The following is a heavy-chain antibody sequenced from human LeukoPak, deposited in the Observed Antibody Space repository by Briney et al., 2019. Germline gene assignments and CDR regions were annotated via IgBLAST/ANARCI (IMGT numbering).Heavy chain of an antibody. Sequence: SETLSLTCAVYGGSFSGYYWSWIRQPPGKGLEWIGEINHSGSTNYNSSLKSRVTISVDTSRNQFSLKLSSATAADTAVYYCARIMLSWREFGCWGQGTLVTVSS. V-gene: IGHV4-34*01. CDR2: INHSGST. J-gene: IGHJ4*02. CDR3: ARIMLSWREFGC. D-gene: IGHD1-26*01. CDR1: GGSFSGYY.